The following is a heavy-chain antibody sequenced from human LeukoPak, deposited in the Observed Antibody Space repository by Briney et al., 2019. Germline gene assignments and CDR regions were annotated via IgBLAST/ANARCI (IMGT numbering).Heavy chain of an antibody. CDR1: GYTFTSYG. CDR2: ISAYNGNT. V-gene: IGHV1-18*01. D-gene: IGHD4-17*01. CDR3: ARVAPTVTTPEKSSFDY. J-gene: IGHJ4*02. Sequence: ASVKVSCKASGYTFTSYGISWVRQAPGQGLEWMGWISAYNGNTNYAQKLQGRVTMTTDTSTSTAYMELRSLRSDDTAVYYCARVAPTVTTPEKSSFDYWGQGTLVTVSS.